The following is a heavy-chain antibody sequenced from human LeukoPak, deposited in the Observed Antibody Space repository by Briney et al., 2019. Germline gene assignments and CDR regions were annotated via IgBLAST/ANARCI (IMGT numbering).Heavy chain of an antibody. V-gene: IGHV5-51*01. CDR2: IYPGDSDT. CDR3: ARLKYDSSTYYRLYYLDY. CDR1: GYNFTNFL. J-gene: IGHJ4*02. D-gene: IGHD3-22*01. Sequence: GESLNISCKASGYNFTNFLIGWVRQTPGKGLGWMGIIYPGDSDTRYSPSFQGQVTISADKSISTAYLQWSSLEPSDTATFYCARLKYDSSTYYRLYYLDYWGQGTQFTVSS.